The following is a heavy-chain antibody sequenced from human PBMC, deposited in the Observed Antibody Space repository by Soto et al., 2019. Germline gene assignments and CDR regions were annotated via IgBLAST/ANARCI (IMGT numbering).Heavy chain of an antibody. CDR2: INHSGST. V-gene: IGHV4-34*01. D-gene: IGHD6-6*01. CDR3: TRVSLTYSRSSAY. J-gene: IGHJ4*02. Sequence: QVQLQQWGAGLLKPSETLSLTCAVFGGSFSAYYWSWIRQPPGKGLEWIGEINHSGSTNYNPSLKSRVTISVDTSKNQFSLKLNSVTAADTAVYYCTRVSLTYSRSSAYWGQGTLVTVSS. CDR1: GGSFSAYY.